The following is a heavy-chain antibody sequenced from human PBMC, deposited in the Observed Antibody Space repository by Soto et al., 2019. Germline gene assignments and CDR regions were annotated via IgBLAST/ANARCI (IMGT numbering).Heavy chain of an antibody. CDR3: ARGDTAMVTTYYYYGMDV. V-gene: IGHV3-7*01. Sequence: QSGGCLKLSCAASGFTVSSSWMSGVRQAPGKGLEWVANIKQDGSEKYYVDSVKGRFTISRDNAKNSLYLQMNSLRAEDTAAYYCARGDTAMVTTYYYYGMDVWGQGTTVTVSS. CDR2: IKQDGSEK. D-gene: IGHD5-18*01. CDR1: GFTVSSSW. J-gene: IGHJ6*02.